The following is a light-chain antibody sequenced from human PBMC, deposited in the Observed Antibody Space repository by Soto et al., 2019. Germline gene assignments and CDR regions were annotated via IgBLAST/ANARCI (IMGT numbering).Light chain of an antibody. Sequence: EIVLTQSPGTLSLSPGESATLSCRASQTVRNNYLAWYHQKPGQAPRLLIYAASTRATGIPDRFSGSGSGTDFTLTISRLEPEDFAVFYCQQYAVSPITFGQGTRLEIK. CDR3: QQYAVSPIT. J-gene: IGKJ5*01. CDR1: QTVRNNY. V-gene: IGKV3-20*01. CDR2: AAS.